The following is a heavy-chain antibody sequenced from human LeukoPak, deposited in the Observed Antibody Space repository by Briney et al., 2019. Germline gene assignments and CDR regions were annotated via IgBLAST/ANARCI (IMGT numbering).Heavy chain of an antibody. CDR1: GFTFSSYG. V-gene: IGHV3-33*01. CDR2: IWYDGSNK. D-gene: IGHD3-22*01. J-gene: IGHJ4*02. CDR3: ARPYYYDSSGGGAFDY. Sequence: GGSLRLSCAASGFTFSSYGMHWVRQAPGKGLEWVAVIWYDGSNKYYADSVKGRFTISRDNSKNTLYLQMNSLRAEDTAVYYCARPYYYDSSGGGAFDYWGQGTLVTVS.